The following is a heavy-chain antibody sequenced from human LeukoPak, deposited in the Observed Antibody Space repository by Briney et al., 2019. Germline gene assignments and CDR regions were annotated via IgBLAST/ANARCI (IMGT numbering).Heavy chain of an antibody. Sequence: GGSLRLSCAASGFTFSSYAMHWVRQAPGKGLEWVAVISYDGSNKYYADSVKGRFTVSRGNSKNTLYLQMNSLRAEDTAVYYCASSLGPLTEYWGQGTLVTVSS. D-gene: IGHD3-16*01. V-gene: IGHV3-30-3*01. CDR1: GFTFSSYA. J-gene: IGHJ4*02. CDR2: ISYDGSNK. CDR3: ASSLGPLTEY.